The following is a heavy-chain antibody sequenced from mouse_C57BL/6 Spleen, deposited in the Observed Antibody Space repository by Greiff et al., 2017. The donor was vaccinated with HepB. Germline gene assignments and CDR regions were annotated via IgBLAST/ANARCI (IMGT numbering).Heavy chain of an antibody. D-gene: IGHD2-10*02. J-gene: IGHJ4*01. V-gene: IGHV1-26*01. CDR2: INPNNGGT. Sequence: VQLQQSGPELVKPGASVKISCKASGYTFTDYYMNWVKQSHGKSLEWIGDINPNNGGTSYNQKFKGKATLTVDKSSSTAYMELRSLTSEDSAVYYCARGRYGNYAMDYWGQGTSVTVSS. CDR3: ARGRYGNYAMDY. CDR1: GYTFTDYY.